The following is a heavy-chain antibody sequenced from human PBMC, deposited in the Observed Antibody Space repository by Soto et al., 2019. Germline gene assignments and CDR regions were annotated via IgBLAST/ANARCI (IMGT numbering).Heavy chain of an antibody. CDR3: AKGSGYDFRDAFDI. D-gene: IGHD5-12*01. CDR2: ISGSGGST. CDR1: GVTFSSYA. Sequence: XGSLRLSCAAAGVTFSSYAMSWVRQAPGKGLEWVSAISGSGGSTYYADSVKGRFTISRDNSKNTLYLQMNSLRAEDTAVYYCAKGSGYDFRDAFDIWGQGTMVTVSS. J-gene: IGHJ3*02. V-gene: IGHV3-23*01.